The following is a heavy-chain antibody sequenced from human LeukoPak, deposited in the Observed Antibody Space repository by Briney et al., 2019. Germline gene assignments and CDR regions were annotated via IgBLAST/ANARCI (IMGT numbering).Heavy chain of an antibody. D-gene: IGHD2-2*01. Sequence: GGSLRLSCAASGFTFSSYAMHWVRQAPGKGLEWISYITSSGNTIYYADSVKGRFTISRDNAKSSLYLQMNSLRAEDTAVYYCARVGCSSTSCYVESEVHDAFDIWGQGTMVTVSS. CDR2: ITSSGNTI. V-gene: IGHV3-48*03. J-gene: IGHJ3*02. CDR1: GFTFSSYA. CDR3: ARVGCSSTSCYVESEVHDAFDI.